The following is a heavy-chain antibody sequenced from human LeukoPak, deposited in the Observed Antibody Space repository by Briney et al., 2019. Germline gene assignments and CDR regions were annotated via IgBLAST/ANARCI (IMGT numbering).Heavy chain of an antibody. CDR2: ISGSGGST. CDR1: GFTFSSYA. CDR3: AKSYDYGDTLIDY. Sequence: PGGSLRLSCAASGFTFSSYAMSWVRQAPGKGLEWASAISGSGGSTYYADSVKGRFTISRDNSKNTLYLQMNSLRAEDTAVYYCAKSYDYGDTLIDYWGQGTLVTVSS. V-gene: IGHV3-23*01. J-gene: IGHJ4*02. D-gene: IGHD4-17*01.